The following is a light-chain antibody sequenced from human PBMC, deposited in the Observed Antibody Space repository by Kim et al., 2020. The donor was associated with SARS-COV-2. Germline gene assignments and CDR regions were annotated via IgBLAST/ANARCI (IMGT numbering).Light chain of an antibody. CDR3: QQYNNWPPLT. Sequence: FPGERATLSCRASQSVSSNLDWYQQKPGQAPRLLIYGASTRATGIPARFSGSGSGTEFTLTISSLQSEDFAVYYCQQYNNWPPLTFGGGTKVDIK. CDR1: QSVSSN. J-gene: IGKJ4*01. CDR2: GAS. V-gene: IGKV3-15*01.